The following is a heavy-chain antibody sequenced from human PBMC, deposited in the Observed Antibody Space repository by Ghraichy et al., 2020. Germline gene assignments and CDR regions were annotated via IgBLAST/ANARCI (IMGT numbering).Heavy chain of an antibody. V-gene: IGHV3-7*03. CDR1: GFTFSSYW. CDR3: ARGYCSSTSCYGGGWEFDY. CDR2: IKQDGSEK. Sequence: GGSLRLSCAASGFTFSSYWMSWVRQAPGKGLEWVANIKQDGSEKYYVDSVKGRFTISRDNAKNSLYLQMNSLRAEDTAVYYCARGYCSSTSCYGGGWEFDYWGQGTLVTVSS. J-gene: IGHJ4*02. D-gene: IGHD2-2*01.